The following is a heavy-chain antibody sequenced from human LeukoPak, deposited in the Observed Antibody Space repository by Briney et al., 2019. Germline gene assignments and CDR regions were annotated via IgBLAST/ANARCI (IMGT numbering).Heavy chain of an antibody. Sequence: SETLSLTCTVSGDSISSSNYYWGWIRQPPGKGLEWIGNIHYSGSTYYNPSLKSRVTISVDTSKNQFSLKLSSVTAADTAVYYCARPRGALYYYMDVWGKGTTVTVSS. CDR2: IHYSGST. CDR1: GDSISSSNYY. J-gene: IGHJ6*03. D-gene: IGHD3-10*01. CDR3: ARPRGALYYYMDV. V-gene: IGHV4-39*07.